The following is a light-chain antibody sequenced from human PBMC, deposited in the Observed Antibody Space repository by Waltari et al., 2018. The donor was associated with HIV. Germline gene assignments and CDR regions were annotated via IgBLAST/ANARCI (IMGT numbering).Light chain of an antibody. J-gene: IGKJ1*01. Sequence: ETVMTQSPATLSVSPGERATLSCRARENVYTNLAWYQQKPGQAPRLLIYAASIWDTGVPVRFSGSGSGTVFTLTINILQSEDFAVYYCQQYNRRPPWTFGQGTKVEVK. CDR1: ENVYTN. CDR3: QQYNRRPPWT. V-gene: IGKV3D-15*03. CDR2: AAS.